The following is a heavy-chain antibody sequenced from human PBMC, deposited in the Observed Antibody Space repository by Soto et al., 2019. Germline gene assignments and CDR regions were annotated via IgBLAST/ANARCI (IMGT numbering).Heavy chain of an antibody. CDR3: ARDHGSGSYDY. D-gene: IGHD3-10*01. J-gene: IGHJ4*02. CDR1: GLTFGSSA. Sequence: LSCVASGLTFGSSAMRWVRQAPGKGLEWVAVIAYDGSNNYYADSVRGRFTIPRDNSKNTLYLQMDSLRAEDTAVYFCARDHGSGSYDYWGQGTLVTVSS. V-gene: IGHV3-30-3*01. CDR2: IAYDGSNN.